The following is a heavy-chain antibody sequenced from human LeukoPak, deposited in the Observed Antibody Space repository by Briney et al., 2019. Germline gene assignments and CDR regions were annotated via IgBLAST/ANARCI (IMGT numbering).Heavy chain of an antibody. D-gene: IGHD2-15*01. CDR1: GGSISSSSYY. J-gene: IGHJ4*02. Sequence: SETLSLTCTVSGGSISSSSYYWGWIRQPPGKGLEWIGSIYYSGSTNYNPSLKSRVTISVDTSKNQFSLKLSSVTAADTAVYYCARDLGGRLSDWGQGTLVTVSS. CDR2: IYYSGST. V-gene: IGHV4-39*07. CDR3: ARDLGGRLSD.